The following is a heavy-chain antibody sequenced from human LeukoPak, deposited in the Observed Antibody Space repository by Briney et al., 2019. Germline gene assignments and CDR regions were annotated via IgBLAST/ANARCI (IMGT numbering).Heavy chain of an antibody. J-gene: IGHJ4*02. CDR3: AKNTAPSDYYDSSGYYPLGY. D-gene: IGHD3-22*01. Sequence: GGSLRLSCAASGFTFSSYWMNWARQAPGKGLEWVASINHNGNVNYYVDSVKGRFTISRDNSKNTLYLQMNSLRAEDTAVYYCAKNTAPSDYYDSSGYYPLGYWGQGTLVTVSS. CDR2: INHNGNVN. V-gene: IGHV3-7*01. CDR1: GFTFSSYW.